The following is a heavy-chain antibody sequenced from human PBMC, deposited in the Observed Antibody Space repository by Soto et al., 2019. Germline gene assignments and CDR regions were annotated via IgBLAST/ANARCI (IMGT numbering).Heavy chain of an antibody. CDR3: ARAGGASSGWTLD. J-gene: IGHJ4*02. Sequence: ASVKVSCKTSGYTFTSYGIRCGRRATGQGLEWMGWISAYNGNTNYAQKLQGRVTMTTDTSTSTAYMELRSLRSDDTAVYYCARAGGASSGWTLDWGQGTLVTVSS. D-gene: IGHD6-19*01. CDR2: ISAYNGNT. CDR1: GYTFTSYG. V-gene: IGHV1-18*01.